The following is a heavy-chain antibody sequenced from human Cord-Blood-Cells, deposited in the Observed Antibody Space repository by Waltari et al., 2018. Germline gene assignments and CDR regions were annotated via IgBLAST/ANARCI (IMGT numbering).Heavy chain of an antibody. V-gene: IGHV4-39*01. D-gene: IGHD3-10*01. CDR2: IYYRGIT. CDR3: ARLYAPGSGKRPDY. Sequence: QLQLQESGPGLVKPSETLSLTCTVSGGSISSSSYYWGWIRQPPGKGREWIGSIYYRGITSYTPSRKSRVTISVDTAKNQFARKLSSVTAGETALDYCARLYAPGSGKRPDYWGQGTLVTVSS. CDR1: GGSISSSSYY. J-gene: IGHJ4*02.